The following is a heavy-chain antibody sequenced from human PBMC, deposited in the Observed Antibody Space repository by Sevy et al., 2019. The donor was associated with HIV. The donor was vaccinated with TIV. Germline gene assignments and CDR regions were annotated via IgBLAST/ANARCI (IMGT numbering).Heavy chain of an antibody. J-gene: IGHJ5*02. D-gene: IGHD6-19*01. CDR2: ISGGGAAT. CDR3: ARYGRIPVAGHTWFDP. V-gene: IGHV3-23*01. Sequence: GGSLRLSCSASGFTFIAFGMTWVRQAPGKGLEWVSGISGGGAATAYADSVKGRFTISRDNSKNTLYLQMNSLTAADTAVYYCARYGRIPVAGHTWFDPWGLGTLVTDSS. CDR1: GFTFIAFG.